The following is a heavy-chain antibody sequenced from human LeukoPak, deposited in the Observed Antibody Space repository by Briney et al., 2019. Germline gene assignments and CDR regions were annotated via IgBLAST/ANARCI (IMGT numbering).Heavy chain of an antibody. V-gene: IGHV4-39*01. D-gene: IGHD1-14*01. CDR3: ARLTGWRKLDY. Sequence: SETLSLTCTVSGGSISSSSYYWGWIRQPPGKGLEWIGSIYYSGSTYYNPSLKSRVTISVDTSKNQFSLKLSSVTAADTAVYYCARLTGWRKLDYWGQGTLVTVSS. CDR1: GGSISSSSYY. CDR2: IYYSGST. J-gene: IGHJ4*02.